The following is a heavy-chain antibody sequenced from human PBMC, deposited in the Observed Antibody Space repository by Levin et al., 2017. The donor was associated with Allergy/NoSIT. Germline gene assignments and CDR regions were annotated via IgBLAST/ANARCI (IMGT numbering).Heavy chain of an antibody. V-gene: IGHV7-4-1*02. CDR3: SRGGYLDD. CDR2: INTHTGNP. J-gene: IGHJ4*01. CDR1: GYTFTNYG. Sequence: ASVKVSCKASGYTFTNYGMNWVRQAPGQGLQWMGWINTHTGNPTYTQDFTGRFVFSLDTSVSTAYLQISSLEAEDTAVYYCSRGGYLDDWGHGTLVTVSS.